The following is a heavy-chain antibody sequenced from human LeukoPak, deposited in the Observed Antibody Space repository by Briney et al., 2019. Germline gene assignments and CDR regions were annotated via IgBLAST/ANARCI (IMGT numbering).Heavy chain of an antibody. V-gene: IGHV4-38-2*01. Sequence: SETLSLTCAVSGYSISSGYYWGWIRQPPGKGLEWIGSICHSGSTYYNPSLKSRVTISVDTSKNQFSLKLSSVTAADTAVYYCARQLPAAHGDVFDIWGQGTMVTVSS. D-gene: IGHD2-2*01. CDR2: ICHSGST. CDR1: GYSISSGYY. CDR3: ARQLPAAHGDVFDI. J-gene: IGHJ3*02.